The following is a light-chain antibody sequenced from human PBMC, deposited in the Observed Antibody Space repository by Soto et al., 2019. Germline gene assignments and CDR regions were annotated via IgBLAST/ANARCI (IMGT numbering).Light chain of an antibody. J-gene: IGLJ2*01. CDR2: DAS. Sequence: QSALTQPRSVSASPGQSVTISCTGTSSNVGGYNYVSWYQQNPGKAPKLMIYDASKRPPGVPDRFSGPKSGNAASLTISGLQAEDEADYYCCSYAASYTLVFGGGTKVTVL. V-gene: IGLV2-11*01. CDR3: CSYAASYTLV. CDR1: SSNVGGYNY.